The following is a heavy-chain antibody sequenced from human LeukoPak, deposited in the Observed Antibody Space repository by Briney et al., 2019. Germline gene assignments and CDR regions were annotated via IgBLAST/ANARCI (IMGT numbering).Heavy chain of an antibody. V-gene: IGHV3-30-3*01. CDR1: GFTFSSYA. CDR2: ISYDGSNK. Sequence: GGSLRLSCAASGFTFSSYALHWVRQAPGKGLEWVAVISYDGSNKYYADSVKGRFTISRDNSKNTLYLQMSSLRAEDTAVYYCARPTRPYYDILTGYIPLQDYYYGMDVWGQGTTVTVSS. CDR3: ARPTRPYYDILTGYIPLQDYYYGMDV. D-gene: IGHD3-9*01. J-gene: IGHJ6*02.